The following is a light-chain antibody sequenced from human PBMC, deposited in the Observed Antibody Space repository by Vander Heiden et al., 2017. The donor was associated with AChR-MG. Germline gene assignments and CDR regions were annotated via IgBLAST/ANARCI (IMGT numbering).Light chain of an antibody. J-gene: IGKJ1*01. Sequence: EIVLTQSPGTLSLSPGERATLSCRASQSVSSSYLAWYQQKPGQAPRLLIYGASSRATDIPDRFSGSGSGTDFTLTISRLEPEDFAVYYCQQDGSSPQTFGQGTKVEI. CDR1: QSVSSSY. V-gene: IGKV3-20*01. CDR3: QQDGSSPQT. CDR2: GAS.